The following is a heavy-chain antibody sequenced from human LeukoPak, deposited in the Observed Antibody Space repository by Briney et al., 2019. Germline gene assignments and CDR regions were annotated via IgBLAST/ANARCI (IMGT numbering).Heavy chain of an antibody. D-gene: IGHD3-3*01. CDR1: GFTFSSYS. CDR3: ARGGDFWSGYSRGYYMDV. V-gene: IGHV3-21*04. CDR2: ISSSSSYI. Sequence: PGGSLRLSCAASGFTFSSYSMNWVRQAPGKGLEWVSSISSSSSYIYYADSVKGRFTISRDNSKNTLYLQMNSLRAEDTAVYYCARGGDFWSGYSRGYYMDVWGKGTTVTVSS. J-gene: IGHJ6*03.